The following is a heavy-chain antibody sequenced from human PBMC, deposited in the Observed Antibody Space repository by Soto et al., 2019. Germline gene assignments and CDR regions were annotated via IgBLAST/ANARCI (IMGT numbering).Heavy chain of an antibody. D-gene: IGHD3-22*01. CDR2: ISSSGSTI. Sequence: XGSLRLSCAASGLTFSDYYMSWIRQAPGKGLEWVSYISSSGSTIYYADSVKGRFTISRDNAKNSLYLQMNSLRAEDTAVYYCAGPNYYDSSGYFGWFDPWGQGTLVTVSS. CDR1: GLTFSDYY. CDR3: AGPNYYDSSGYFGWFDP. J-gene: IGHJ5*02. V-gene: IGHV3-11*01.